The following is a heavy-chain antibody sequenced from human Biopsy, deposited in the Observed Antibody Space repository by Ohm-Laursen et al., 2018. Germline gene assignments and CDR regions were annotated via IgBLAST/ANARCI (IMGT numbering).Heavy chain of an antibody. CDR3: TRATNSTGWPYYYFYGMDI. CDR2: VYYSGTT. V-gene: IGHV4-59*01. J-gene: IGHJ6*02. Sequence: SETLSLTCFVSGGSISSDWWSWIRQTPGKGLEWIGYVYYSGTTTYNPSLRSRVTISVDTSMNQISLRLQSVTAADTAIYYCTRATNSTGWPYYYFYGMDIWGQGTTVTVPS. D-gene: IGHD2/OR15-2a*01. CDR1: GGSISSDW.